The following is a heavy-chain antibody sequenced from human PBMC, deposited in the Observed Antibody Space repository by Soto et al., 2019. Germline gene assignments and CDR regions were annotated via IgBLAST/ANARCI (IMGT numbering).Heavy chain of an antibody. CDR3: ARPWVDYGALHPFDY. Sequence: QLQLQESGPGLVKPSETLSLTCTVSGGSISGTTYYWGWIRQPPGKGLEWIGSIYYSGSTYYNPYLKRRVTMSADTSKTEFSLIRRSATAADAAVYYCARPWVDYGALHPFDYWGQGTLVTVSS. J-gene: IGHJ4*02. D-gene: IGHD4-17*01. CDR1: GGSISGTTYY. V-gene: IGHV4-39*01. CDR2: IYYSGST.